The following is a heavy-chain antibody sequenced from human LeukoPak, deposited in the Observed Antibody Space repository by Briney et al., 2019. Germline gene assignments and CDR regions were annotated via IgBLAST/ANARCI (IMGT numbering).Heavy chain of an antibody. V-gene: IGHV3-64*01. CDR3: ARVDSYYDSSGYPDY. CDR1: GFAFSSYA. D-gene: IGHD3-22*01. Sequence: PGGSLRLSCAASGFAFSSYAMHWVRQAPGKGLEYVSAISSNGGSTYYANSVKGRFTISRDNSKNTLYLQMGSLRAEDMAVYYCARVDSYYDSSGYPDYWGQGTLVTVSS. J-gene: IGHJ4*02. CDR2: ISSNGGST.